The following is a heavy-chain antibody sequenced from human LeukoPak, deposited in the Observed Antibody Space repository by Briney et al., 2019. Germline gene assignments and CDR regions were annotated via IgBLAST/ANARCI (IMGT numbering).Heavy chain of an antibody. V-gene: IGHV3-21*01. D-gene: IGHD3-22*01. J-gene: IGHJ6*02. CDR3: ARDHPQDSSGYYYYYYGMDV. CDR2: ISSSSSYI. Sequence: PGGSLRLSCAASGFTFSSYSMNWVRQAPGKGLEWVSSISSSSSYIYYADSVKGRFTISRDNAKNSLYLQMNSLRAEDTAVYYCARDHPQDSSGYYYYYYGMDVWGRGTTVTVSS. CDR1: GFTFSSYS.